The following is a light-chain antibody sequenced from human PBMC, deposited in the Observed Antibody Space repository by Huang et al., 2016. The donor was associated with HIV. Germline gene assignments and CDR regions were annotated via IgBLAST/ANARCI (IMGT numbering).Light chain of an antibody. J-gene: IGKJ2*01. CDR1: QGISNS. Sequence: DIQMTQSPSSLSASVGDRVTITCRASQGISNSLAWYQQKPGKAPKLLLYAASRLERWVPSRFSGSGSGTDYTLTISSLQPEDFATYYCQQYYSTPQTFGQGTNLEIK. CDR3: QQYYSTPQT. CDR2: AAS. V-gene: IGKV1-NL1*01.